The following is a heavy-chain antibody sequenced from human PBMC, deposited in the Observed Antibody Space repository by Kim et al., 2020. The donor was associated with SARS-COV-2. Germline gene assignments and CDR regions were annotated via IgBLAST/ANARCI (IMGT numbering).Heavy chain of an antibody. CDR2: INNDGST. J-gene: IGHJ5*02. CDR1: GGSFSGYY. CDR3: ARGGYCSSRSLFRCHRVWFAP. V-gene: IGHV4-34*01. Sequence: SETLSLTCAVYGGSFSGYYWSWIRQPPGKGLEWIGEINNDGSTNYNPSLTSRVTISVDTSKNHFSLKLTSVTAADTAVYYCARGGYCSSRSLFRCHRVWFAPWGRGTLVTVSS. D-gene: IGHD2-2*01.